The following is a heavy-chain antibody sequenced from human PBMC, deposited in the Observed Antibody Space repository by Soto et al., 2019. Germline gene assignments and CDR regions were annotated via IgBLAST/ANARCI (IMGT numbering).Heavy chain of an antibody. CDR3: ARVRTYYDSSGSLDY. V-gene: IGHV1-2*02. CDR1: GYTFTGYF. J-gene: IGHJ4*02. CDR2: INPNSGDT. Sequence: ASVKVSCKSSGYTFTGYFMHWVRQAPGQGLEWMGWINPNSGDTKYAQKFQGRVTMTRDMSISTAYMELRRLTSDDTAVYYCARVRTYYDSSGSLDYWGQGTLVTVSS. D-gene: IGHD3-22*01.